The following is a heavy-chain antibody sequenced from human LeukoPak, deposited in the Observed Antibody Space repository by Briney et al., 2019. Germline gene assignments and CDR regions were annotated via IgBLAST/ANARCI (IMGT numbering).Heavy chain of an antibody. CDR1: GGSISSYY. D-gene: IGHD2-15*01. CDR2: IYYSGST. Sequence: SETLSLTCTISGGSISSYYWSWIRQHPGKGLEWIGYIYYSGSTYYNPSLKSRVTISVDTSKNQFSLKLSSVTAADTAVYYCARVADERYCSGGSCHPYWGQGTLVTVSS. CDR3: ARVADERYCSGGSCHPY. V-gene: IGHV4-59*06. J-gene: IGHJ4*02.